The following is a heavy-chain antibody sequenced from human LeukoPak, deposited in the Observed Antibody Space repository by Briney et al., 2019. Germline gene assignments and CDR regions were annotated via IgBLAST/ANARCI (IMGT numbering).Heavy chain of an antibody. D-gene: IGHD2-21*01. Sequence: ASVKVSCKASGYTFIDYYMHWRRQAPGQGPEWMGWINPNTGGTNFAQKFQGRVIMTRDTSISTAYMELRSLTSDDTAVYYCASIVQRTAAAAFDIWGQGTMVTVSS. J-gene: IGHJ3*02. CDR2: INPNTGGT. V-gene: IGHV1-2*02. CDR1: GYTFIDYY. CDR3: ASIVQRTAAAAFDI.